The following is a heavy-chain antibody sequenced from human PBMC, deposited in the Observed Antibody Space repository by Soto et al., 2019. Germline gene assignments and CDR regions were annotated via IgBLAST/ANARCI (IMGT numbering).Heavy chain of an antibody. V-gene: IGHV1-69*13. D-gene: IGHD2-15*01. CDR3: ARDRGHATSAFDI. Sequence: AVKVSCKASGGTFSSYAISWVRQAPGQGLEWMGGIIPIFGTANYAQKFQGRVTITADESTSTAYMELSSLRSEDTAVYYCARDRGHATSAFDIWGQGTMVTVSS. CDR2: IIPIFGTA. J-gene: IGHJ3*02. CDR1: GGTFSSYA.